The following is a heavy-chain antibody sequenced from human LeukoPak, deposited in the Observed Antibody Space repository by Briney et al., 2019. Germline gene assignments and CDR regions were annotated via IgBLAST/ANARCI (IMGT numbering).Heavy chain of an antibody. CDR3: ARLTPTDMIVVVNDY. D-gene: IGHD3-22*01. V-gene: IGHV4-61*01. Sequence: SETLSLTCTVSGGSFSSGSYYWSWIRQPPGKGLEWIGYIYYSGSTNYNPSLKSRVTISVDTSKNQFSLKLSSVTAADTAVYYCARLTPTDMIVVVNDYWGQGTLVTVSS. J-gene: IGHJ4*02. CDR2: IYYSGST. CDR1: GGSFSSGSYY.